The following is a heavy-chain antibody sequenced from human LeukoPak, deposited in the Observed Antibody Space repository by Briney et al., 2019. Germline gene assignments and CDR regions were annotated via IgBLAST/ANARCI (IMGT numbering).Heavy chain of an antibody. Sequence: PGGSLRLSCAASGFTFSVYSTSWIPQSPEKGLEWGSSISSTTYTYYADSVKGRFTISRDNSKNSLYLQMNSLTAEDTALYYCARDGSGWSRDVWGQGTTVTVSS. J-gene: IGHJ6*02. D-gene: IGHD6-19*01. V-gene: IGHV3-21*01. CDR1: GFTFSVYS. CDR2: ISSTTYT. CDR3: ARDGSGWSRDV.